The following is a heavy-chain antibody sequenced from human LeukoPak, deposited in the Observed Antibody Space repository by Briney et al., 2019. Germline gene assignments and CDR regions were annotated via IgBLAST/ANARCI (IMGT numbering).Heavy chain of an antibody. CDR3: ATKSDTSGWYLGHFDY. Sequence: GGSLRLSCAASGFIFSSYAMSWVRQAPGKGLEWVSGISGSGGGTYYADSVKGRFTISRDNSKNTLYLQMNSLRAEDTAVYYCATKSDTSGWYLGHFDYWGQGTLVTVSS. CDR2: ISGSGGGT. J-gene: IGHJ4*02. D-gene: IGHD6-19*01. CDR1: GFIFSSYA. V-gene: IGHV3-23*01.